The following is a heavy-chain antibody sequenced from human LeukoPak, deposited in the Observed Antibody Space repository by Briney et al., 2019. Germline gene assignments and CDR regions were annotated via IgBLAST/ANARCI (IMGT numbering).Heavy chain of an antibody. CDR1: GGSFSGYY. V-gene: IGHV4-34*01. Sequence: SETLSLTCAVYGGSFSGYYWSWFRQPPGKGLEWIGEINHSGSTNYNPSLKSRVTISVDTSKNQFSLKLSSVTAADTAVYYCARIAAAGSPWFDPWGQGTLVTVSS. D-gene: IGHD6-13*01. J-gene: IGHJ5*02. CDR2: INHSGST. CDR3: ARIAAAGSPWFDP.